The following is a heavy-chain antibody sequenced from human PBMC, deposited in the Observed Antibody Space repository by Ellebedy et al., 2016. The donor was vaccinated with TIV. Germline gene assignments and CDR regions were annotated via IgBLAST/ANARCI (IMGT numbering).Heavy chain of an antibody. Sequence: MPSETLSLTCAVYGGSFSGYYWSWIRQPPGKGLEWIGEINHSGSINYNPSLRSRVTISVDTSKNQFSLKLSSVTAADAAVYYCASLEMATILDAFDIWGQGTKVTVSS. CDR2: INHSGSI. J-gene: IGHJ3*02. CDR3: ASLEMATILDAFDI. V-gene: IGHV4-34*01. CDR1: GGSFSGYY. D-gene: IGHD5-24*01.